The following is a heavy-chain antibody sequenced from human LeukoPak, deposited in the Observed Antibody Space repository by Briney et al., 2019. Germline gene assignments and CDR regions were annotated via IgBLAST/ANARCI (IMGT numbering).Heavy chain of an antibody. Sequence: SETLSLTCAVYGGSFSGYYWSWIRQPPGKGLEWIGYIYYSGSTNYNPSLKSRVTISVDTSKNQFSLKLSSVTAADTAVYYCARSVEGYCSGGSCYSHYYYMDVWGKGTTVTVSS. CDR3: ARSVEGYCSGGSCYSHYYYMDV. V-gene: IGHV4-59*01. J-gene: IGHJ6*03. CDR1: GGSFSGYY. CDR2: IYYSGST. D-gene: IGHD2-15*01.